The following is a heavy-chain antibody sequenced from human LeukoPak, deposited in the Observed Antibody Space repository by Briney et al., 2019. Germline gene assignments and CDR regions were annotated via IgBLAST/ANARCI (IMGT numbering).Heavy chain of an antibody. V-gene: IGHV3-48*04. J-gene: IGHJ1*01. CDR2: ISSSSSTI. Sequence: QAGGSLRLSCAASGFTFSSYSMNWVRQAPGKGLEWVSYISSSSSTIYYADSVKGRFTISRDNAKNSLYLQMNSLRAEDTAVYYCARGAIAAAAQAEKYFQHWGQGTLVTVSS. D-gene: IGHD6-13*01. CDR3: ARGAIAAAAQAEKYFQH. CDR1: GFTFSSYS.